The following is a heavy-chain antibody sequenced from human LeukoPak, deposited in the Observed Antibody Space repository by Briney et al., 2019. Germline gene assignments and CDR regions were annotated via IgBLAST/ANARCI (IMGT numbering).Heavy chain of an antibody. V-gene: IGHV4-4*07. CDR1: GGSISSYY. D-gene: IGHD3-22*01. Sequence: SETLSLTCTVSGGSISSYYWSWIRQPAGKGLEWLGRIYTSGSTNYNPSLKSRVTMSVVTSKNHFSLKLSSVTATDTAVYYCARVSPYYYDSSGYYYAYDYWGQGTLGTGSS. J-gene: IGHJ4*02. CDR3: ARVSPYYYDSSGYYYAYDY. CDR2: IYTSGST.